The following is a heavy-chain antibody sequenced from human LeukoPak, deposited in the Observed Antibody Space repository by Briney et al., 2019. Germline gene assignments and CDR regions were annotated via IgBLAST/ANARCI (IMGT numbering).Heavy chain of an antibody. CDR3: ARGGSNYDLLTGSYYFDF. V-gene: IGHV4-59*01. Sequence: SETLSLTCTVSGGSISSYYWNWIRQPPGKGLEWIGYIYYSGSTNYNPSLKSRVTISVDTSKNQFSLKLSSVTAADTAVYYCARGGSNYDLLTGSYYFDFWGQGTLVTVSS. CDR2: IYYSGST. D-gene: IGHD3-9*01. J-gene: IGHJ4*02. CDR1: GGSISSYY.